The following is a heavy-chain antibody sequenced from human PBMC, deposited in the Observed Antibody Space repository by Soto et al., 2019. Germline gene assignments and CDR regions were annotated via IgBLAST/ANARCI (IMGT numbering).Heavy chain of an antibody. Sequence: SEPLSLTCTVPDASIPTAGSYWRWIRQHPVKGLEWIENTYHSGTTYYYPSISTRLIITLDPSKYHCSLAVDPVTAPDTAVYYCAMARFQVLYGKPYFDSGGQGPRVTVSS. D-gene: IGHD2-2*02. CDR1: DASIPTAGSY. J-gene: IGHJ4*02. CDR2: TYHSGTT. CDR3: AMARFQVLYGKPYFDS. V-gene: IGHV4-31*03.